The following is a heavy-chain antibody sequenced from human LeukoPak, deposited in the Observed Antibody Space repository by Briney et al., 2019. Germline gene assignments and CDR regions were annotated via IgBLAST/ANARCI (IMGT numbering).Heavy chain of an antibody. D-gene: IGHD1-1*01. J-gene: IGHJ4*02. CDR1: GFTFSNYG. V-gene: IGHV3-23*01. CDR3: VRRGKYYFDY. CDR2: FGGSGAT. Sequence: GGSLRLSCEASGFTFSNYGMSWVRQAPGKGLEWVSTFGGSGATYYADSVKGRFSISRDNSKNTLYLQMNSLRVEDTAVYYCVRRGKYYFDYWGQGTLVPVSS.